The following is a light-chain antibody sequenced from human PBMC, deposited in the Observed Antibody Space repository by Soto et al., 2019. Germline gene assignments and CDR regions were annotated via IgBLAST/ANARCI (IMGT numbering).Light chain of an antibody. CDR3: QQYGSPPCT. CDR2: GAT. J-gene: IGKJ1*01. Sequence: DIVLTQSPGTLSLSPGERATLSCRASQSVTSNSLAWYQQKPGQPPRLLIYGATSGATGTPDRFSGSGSGTDFTLTISRLEPEDFAVYYCQQYGSPPCTFGQGTKVDIK. CDR1: QSVTSNS. V-gene: IGKV3-20*01.